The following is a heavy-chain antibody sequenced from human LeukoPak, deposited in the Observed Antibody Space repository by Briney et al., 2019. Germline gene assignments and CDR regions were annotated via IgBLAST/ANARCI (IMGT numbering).Heavy chain of an antibody. CDR2: IKSKTDGGTT. Sequence: PGGSLRLSCAASGFTFSNAWMSWVRQAPGKGLERVGRIKSKTDGGTTDYAAPVKGSFTISRDDSKNTLYLQMNSLKTEDTAVYYCTTGNYDLPFDYWGQGTLVTVSS. D-gene: IGHD3-3*01. J-gene: IGHJ4*02. CDR1: GFTFSNAW. V-gene: IGHV3-15*01. CDR3: TTGNYDLPFDY.